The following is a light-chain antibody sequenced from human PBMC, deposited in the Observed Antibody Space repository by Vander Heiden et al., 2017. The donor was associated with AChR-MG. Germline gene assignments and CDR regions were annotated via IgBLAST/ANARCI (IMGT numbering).Light chain of an antibody. V-gene: IGKV3-15*01. CDR1: QSVSRN. J-gene: IGKJ1*01. CDR3: QQYNNWHPGT. Sequence: EIVMTPPPSRRSVSPRESATLSSRASQSVSRNLAWYQQKPGQAPRLLIYGASTRADGIPARLSGSGSGTEFTLTISSLQSEDFAVYYCQQYNNWHPGTFGQGTKVEIK. CDR2: GAS.